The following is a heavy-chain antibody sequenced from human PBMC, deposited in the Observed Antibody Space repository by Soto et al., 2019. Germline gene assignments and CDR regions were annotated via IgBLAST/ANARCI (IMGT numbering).Heavy chain of an antibody. CDR1: GFTFSSYA. Sequence: PGGSLRLSCASSGFTFSSYAMHLVRQAPGKGLEWVAVISYDGSNKYYADSVKGRFTISRDNSKNTLYLQMNSLRAEDTAVYYCARGFWSGYVGSDWGQGTLVTVSS. V-gene: IGHV3-30-3*01. J-gene: IGHJ4*02. CDR3: ARGFWSGYVGSD. D-gene: IGHD3-3*01. CDR2: ISYDGSNK.